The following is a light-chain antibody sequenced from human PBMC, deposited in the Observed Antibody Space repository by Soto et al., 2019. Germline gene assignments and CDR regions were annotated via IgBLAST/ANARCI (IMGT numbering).Light chain of an antibody. Sequence: EIVLTQSPATLSLSPGERATLSCRASQTITTYLAWYQQKPGQPPRLLIYGASNRASGIPARFSGSGSGTDFTLTISNLEPEVFAVYYCQQRSNWPAIFGQGTRLEIK. V-gene: IGKV3-11*01. CDR3: QQRSNWPAI. CDR2: GAS. J-gene: IGKJ5*01. CDR1: QTITTY.